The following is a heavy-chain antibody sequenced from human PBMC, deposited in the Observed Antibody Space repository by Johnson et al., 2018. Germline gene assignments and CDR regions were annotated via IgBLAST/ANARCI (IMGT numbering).Heavy chain of an antibody. CDR1: GFTFRNYG. CDR3: AKSGRMSDAFDI. CDR2: IWHDGSHK. Sequence: QVQLVESGGGVVQPGRSXRLSCAASGFTFRNYGMFWVRQAPGKGLEWVAVIWHDGSHKFYADSARGRFTISRDNSRDTLFLQMDSLRAEDTAVYYCAKSGRMSDAFDIWGQGTMVTVSS. J-gene: IGHJ3*02. V-gene: IGHV3-33*02. D-gene: IGHD6-25*01.